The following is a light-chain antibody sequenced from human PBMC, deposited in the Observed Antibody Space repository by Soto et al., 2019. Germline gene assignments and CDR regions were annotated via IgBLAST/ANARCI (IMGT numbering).Light chain of an antibody. CDR1: QDISKY. CDR3: QQSYSTPWT. V-gene: IGKV1-33*01. CDR2: DAS. J-gene: IGKJ1*01. Sequence: DIQMTQSPSSLSASVGDRVTITCQASQDISKYLNWYQQKPGKAPKLLIYDASNLETGVPSRFSGSGSGTDFTFSISSLQPDDIATYYCQQSYSTPWTFGQGTKVEIK.